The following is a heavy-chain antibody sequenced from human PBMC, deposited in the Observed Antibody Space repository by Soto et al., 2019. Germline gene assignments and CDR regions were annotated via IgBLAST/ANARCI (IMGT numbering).Heavy chain of an antibody. Sequence: SETLSLTWTVSGGSISSSSYYWGWIRQPPGKGLEWIGSIYYSGSTYYNPSLKSRVTISVDTSKNQFSLKLSSVTAADTAVYYCARISGSYYKPIFRFDYWGQGTLVTVSS. CDR2: IYYSGST. V-gene: IGHV4-39*01. CDR1: GGSISSSSYY. J-gene: IGHJ4*02. D-gene: IGHD1-26*01. CDR3: ARISGSYYKPIFRFDY.